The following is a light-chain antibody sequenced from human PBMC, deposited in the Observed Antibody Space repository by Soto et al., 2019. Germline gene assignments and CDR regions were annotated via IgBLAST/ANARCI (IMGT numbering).Light chain of an antibody. CDR2: GAS. V-gene: IGKV3-15*01. Sequence: EIVLTESPGTVSLSQGERATLSCRASQSVSSDLAWYQQKPGQAPRLLIYGASSRATGIPARFSGSGSGTEFALTISSLESEDYAVYYCQQCNNWPRTFGQGTKVDIK. J-gene: IGKJ1*01. CDR3: QQCNNWPRT. CDR1: QSVSSD.